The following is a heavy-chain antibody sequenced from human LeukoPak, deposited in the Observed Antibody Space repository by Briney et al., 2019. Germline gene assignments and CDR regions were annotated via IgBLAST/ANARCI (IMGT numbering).Heavy chain of an antibody. CDR3: ASGVLTGYSDY. V-gene: IGHV7-4-1*02. CDR2: INTNTGNP. Sequence: GASAKVSCKASGYTFTSYAMNWVRQAPGQGLEWMGWINTNTGNPTYAQGFTGRFVFSLDTSVSTAYLQISSLKAEDTAVCYCASGVLTGYSDYWGQGTLATVSS. D-gene: IGHD3-9*01. J-gene: IGHJ4*02. CDR1: GYTFTSYA.